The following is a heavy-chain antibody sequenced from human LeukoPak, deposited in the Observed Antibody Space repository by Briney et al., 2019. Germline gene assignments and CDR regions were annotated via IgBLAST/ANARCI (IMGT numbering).Heavy chain of an antibody. CDR2: ISSGGSTI. Sequence: GGSLRLSCAASGLTFRSYEMNWVRQAPGKGLEWVSYISSGGSTIYYADSVKGRFTVSRDNAENSLYLQMNSLRAEDTPVYYCASESEIGNYDAFYIWGQGTMVTVSS. CDR3: ASESEIGNYDAFYI. V-gene: IGHV3-48*03. J-gene: IGHJ3*02. CDR1: GLTFRSYE. D-gene: IGHD1-7*01.